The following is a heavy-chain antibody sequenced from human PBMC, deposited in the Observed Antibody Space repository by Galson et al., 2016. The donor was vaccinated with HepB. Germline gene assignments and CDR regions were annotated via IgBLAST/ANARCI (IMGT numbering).Heavy chain of an antibody. CDR1: GGTLRGTFSTYA. V-gene: IGHV1-69*13. Sequence: SVKVSCKASGGTLRGTFSTYAFSWVRQAPGQGLEWMGRIIPIFGATDYAQNFQGRVTITADESTSTAYTELSSLRSEDTALYYCARGPPEMAFDYWGQGTLVTVSS. CDR3: ARGPPEMAFDY. J-gene: IGHJ4*02. D-gene: IGHD5-24*01. CDR2: IIPIFGAT.